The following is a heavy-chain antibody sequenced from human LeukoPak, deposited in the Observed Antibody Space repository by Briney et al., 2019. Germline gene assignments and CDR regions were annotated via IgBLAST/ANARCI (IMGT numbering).Heavy chain of an antibody. CDR3: VAAVAEGWFDP. J-gene: IGHJ5*02. D-gene: IGHD6-13*01. Sequence: GSLRLSCEASGLTLRSYGMHWVRQAPGKGLEWVAVIWHDGIKKYYLDSVKGRFTISRDTSKNMLYLQMNSLGAEDTAVYYCVAAVAEGWFDPWGQGILVTVSS. V-gene: IGHV3-33*01. CDR1: GLTLRSYG. CDR2: IWHDGIKK.